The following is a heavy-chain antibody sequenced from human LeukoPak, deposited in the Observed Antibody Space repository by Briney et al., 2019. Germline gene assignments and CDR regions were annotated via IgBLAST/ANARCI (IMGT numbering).Heavy chain of an antibody. V-gene: IGHV4-59*01. Sequence: PSETLSLTCTVSGASISTYFWTWIRQPPGKGLEWIGDIYNSGSAKYNPSLKSRVTISVDTSKNQFSLKLNSVTAADTAVYYCARGKEVITMLRGLKPGYYFDYWGQGTLVTVSS. J-gene: IGHJ4*02. CDR3: ARGKEVITMLRGLKPGYYFDY. CDR1: GASISTYF. D-gene: IGHD3-10*01. CDR2: IYNSGSA.